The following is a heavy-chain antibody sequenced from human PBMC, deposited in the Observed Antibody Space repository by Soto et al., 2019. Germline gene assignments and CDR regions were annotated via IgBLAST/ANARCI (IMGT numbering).Heavy chain of an antibody. V-gene: IGHV1-18*03. CDR1: GYTFPSST. J-gene: IGHJ4*02. D-gene: IGHD4-17*01. Sequence: QVQLVQSGAEVKKPGASVKVSCKASGYTFPSSTISWLRQATGQGLEWMGWIKAYSGNTNYAQILQARVIMTTDTSTNTGYMELMSQTSKDMAMYLSALVHYGDDDNWGQ. CDR2: IKAYSGNT. CDR3: ALVHYGDDDN.